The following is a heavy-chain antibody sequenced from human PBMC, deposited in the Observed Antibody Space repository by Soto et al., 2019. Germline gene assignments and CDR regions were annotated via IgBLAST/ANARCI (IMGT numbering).Heavy chain of an antibody. CDR1: GDSFTYYC. Sequence: EVQLVQSGAEVKKSGESLKISCKGSGDSFTYYCIAWVRQMPGQGLEWMGIIYPGDSVTRYSPSFQGQVTISADKSIYTDYLQGSSSKASDAAMYFCAGSDYDRSAYFGQTGTFDYWGQGTLVTVSS. V-gene: IGHV5-51*01. CDR3: AGSDYDRSAYFGQTGTFDY. J-gene: IGHJ4*02. CDR2: IYPGDSVT. D-gene: IGHD3-22*01.